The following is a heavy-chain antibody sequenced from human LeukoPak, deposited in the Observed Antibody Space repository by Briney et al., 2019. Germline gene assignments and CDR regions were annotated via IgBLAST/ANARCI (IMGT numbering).Heavy chain of an antibody. CDR3: ARWRGAYDSSGYTQPHNWFDP. CDR2: ISAYNGNT. D-gene: IGHD3-22*01. V-gene: IGHV1-18*01. Sequence: GASVKVSCKASGYTFTSYGISLVRQAPGQGLEWMGWISAYNGNTNYAQKLQGRVTMTTDTSTSTAYMELRSLRSDDTAVYYCARWRGAYDSSGYTQPHNWFDPWGQGTLVTVSS. CDR1: GYTFTSYG. J-gene: IGHJ5*02.